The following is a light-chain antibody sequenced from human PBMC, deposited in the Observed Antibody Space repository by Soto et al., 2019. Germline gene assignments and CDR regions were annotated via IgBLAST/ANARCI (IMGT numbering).Light chain of an antibody. CDR1: SSDVGGYNS. J-gene: IGLJ1*01. CDR2: EVS. CDR3: SSYTSSSPYV. Sequence: QSALTQPASVSGSPGQSITISCTGTSSDVGGYNSVSWYQQHPGKAPKLMIYEVSNRPSGVSNRVSGSKSGNTASLTISGLQAEDEGDYYCSSYTSSSPYVFATGTKLTVL. V-gene: IGLV2-14*01.